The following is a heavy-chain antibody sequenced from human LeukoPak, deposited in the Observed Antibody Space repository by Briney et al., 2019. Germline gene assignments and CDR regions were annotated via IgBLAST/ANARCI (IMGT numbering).Heavy chain of an antibody. CDR1: GGSFSGYY. D-gene: IGHD6-6*01. J-gene: IGHJ4*02. Sequence: SETLSLTCAVYGGSFSGYYWSWIRQPPGKGLEWIGEINHSGSTNYNPSLKSRVTISVGTSKNQFSLKLSSVTAADTAVYYCAGGGYSSSVDYWGQGTLVTVSS. CDR2: INHSGST. V-gene: IGHV4-34*01. CDR3: AGGGYSSSVDY.